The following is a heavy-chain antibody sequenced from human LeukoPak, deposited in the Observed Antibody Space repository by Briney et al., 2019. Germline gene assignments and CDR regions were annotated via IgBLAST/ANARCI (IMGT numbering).Heavy chain of an antibody. D-gene: IGHD3-22*01. CDR2: IYYSGST. V-gene: IGHV4-59*01. Sequence: SETLSLTCTVSGGSISSYYWSWIRQPPGKGLEWMGYIYYSGSTNYNPSLKSRVTISVDTSKNQFSLKLSSVTAADTAMYYCARAAGYYYDSSGYYYYDYWGQGTLVTVSS. J-gene: IGHJ4*02. CDR1: GGSISSYY. CDR3: ARAAGYYYDSSGYYYYDY.